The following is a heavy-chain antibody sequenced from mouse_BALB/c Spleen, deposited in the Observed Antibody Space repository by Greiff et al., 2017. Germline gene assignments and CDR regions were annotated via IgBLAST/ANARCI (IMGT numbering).Heavy chain of an antibody. D-gene: IGHD2-3*01. CDR1: GFTFSDYY. V-gene: IGHV5-4*02. CDR3: ARALDGYSPMDY. Sequence: EVQLVESGGGLVKPGGSLKLSCAASGFTFSDYYMYWVRQTPEKRLEWVATISDGGSYTYYPDSVKGRFTISRDNAKNNLYLQMSSLKSEDTAMYYCARALDGYSPMDYWGQGTSVTVSS. CDR2: ISDGGSYT. J-gene: IGHJ4*01.